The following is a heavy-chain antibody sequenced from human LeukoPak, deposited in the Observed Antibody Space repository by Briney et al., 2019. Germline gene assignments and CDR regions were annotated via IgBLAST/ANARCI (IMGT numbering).Heavy chain of an antibody. J-gene: IGHJ4*02. CDR2: ISCDGSNK. D-gene: IGHD6-19*01. CDR3: AKSGIAVAGLDY. CDR1: GFTFSSYG. Sequence: PGGSLRLSCAASGFTFSSYGMHWVRQAPGKGLEWVAVISCDGSNKYYADSVKGRFTISRDNSKNTLYLQMNSLRAEDTAVYYCAKSGIAVAGLDYWGQGTLVTVSS. V-gene: IGHV3-30*18.